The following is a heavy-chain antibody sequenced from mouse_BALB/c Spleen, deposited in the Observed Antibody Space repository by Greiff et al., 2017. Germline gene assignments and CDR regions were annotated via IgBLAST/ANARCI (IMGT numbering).Heavy chain of an antibody. J-gene: IGHJ4*01. CDR1: GFTFSDYY. CDR3: ARDPTSAYYYAMDY. Sequence: EVQLVESGGGLVKPGGSLKLSCAASGFTFSDYYMYWVRQTPEKRLEWVATISDGGSYTYYPDSVKGRFTISRDNAKNNLYLQMSSLKSEDTAMYYCARDPTSAYYYAMDYWGQGTSVTVSS. V-gene: IGHV5-4*02. CDR2: ISDGGSYT.